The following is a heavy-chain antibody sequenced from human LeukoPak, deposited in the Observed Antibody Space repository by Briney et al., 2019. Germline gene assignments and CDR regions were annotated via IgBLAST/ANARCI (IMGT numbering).Heavy chain of an antibody. CDR1: GGSISSGSYY. Sequence: SETLSLTCTVSGGSISSGSYYWSWIRQPAGKGLEWIGRIYTSGSTYYKPSLKSRVTMSVDTSKNQFSLKLSSVTAADTAVYYCASSVEMATIFDAFDIWGQGTMVTVSS. CDR3: ASSVEMATIFDAFDI. D-gene: IGHD5-24*01. CDR2: IYTSGST. J-gene: IGHJ3*02. V-gene: IGHV4-61*02.